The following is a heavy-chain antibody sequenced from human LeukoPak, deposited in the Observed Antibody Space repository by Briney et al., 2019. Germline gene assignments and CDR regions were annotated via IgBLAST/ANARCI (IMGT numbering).Heavy chain of an antibody. D-gene: IGHD3-10*01. V-gene: IGHV3-66*02. CDR3: ARSLPVRGLESSYYYGMDV. Sequence: GGSLRLSCAASGFTVSSSYMNWVRQAPGKGLEWVSVIYSGGSTFYADSVKGRFTISRDNSKNTLHLQMNSLRPEDTAVYYCARSLPVRGLESSYYYGMDVWGKGTTVTVSS. J-gene: IGHJ6*04. CDR2: IYSGGST. CDR1: GFTVSSSY.